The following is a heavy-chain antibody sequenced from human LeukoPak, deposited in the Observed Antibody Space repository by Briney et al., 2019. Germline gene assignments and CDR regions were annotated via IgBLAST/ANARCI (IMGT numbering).Heavy chain of an antibody. CDR3: ARDHRGYSSGWDYYFDY. CDR2: ISYDGSNK. J-gene: IGHJ4*02. Sequence: GGSLRLSCAASGFTFSSYAMHWVRQAPGKGLEWVAVISYDGSNKYYADSVKGRFTISRDNSKNMLYLQMNSLRAEDTAVYYCARDHRGYSSGWDYYFDYWGQGTLVTVSS. D-gene: IGHD6-19*01. CDR1: GFTFSSYA. V-gene: IGHV3-30-3*01.